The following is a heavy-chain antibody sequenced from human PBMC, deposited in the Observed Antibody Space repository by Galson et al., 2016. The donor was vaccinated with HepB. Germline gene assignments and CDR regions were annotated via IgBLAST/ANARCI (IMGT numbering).Heavy chain of an antibody. D-gene: IGHD4-11*01. CDR1: GGSISDGY. CDR3: AKDGPDYNSRLDP. J-gene: IGHJ5*01. Sequence: SETLSLTCTLSGGSISDGYWSWIRQPPGQTLQWIGHIGYSGTTDYNPSLKSRVTISVNTSKNQFSLKLTSVTPADTAVYYCAKDGPDYNSRLDPWGQGILVTVSS. CDR2: IGYSGTT. V-gene: IGHV4-59*01.